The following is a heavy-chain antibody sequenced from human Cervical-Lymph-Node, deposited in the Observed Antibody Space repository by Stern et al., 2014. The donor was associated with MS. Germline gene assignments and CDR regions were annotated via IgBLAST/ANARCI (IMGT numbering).Heavy chain of an antibody. J-gene: IGHJ4*02. V-gene: IGHV3-21*01. CDR1: GFTFSGFT. CDR2: ISRSSNYI. CDR3: ARAEGHYSDGSGRGY. D-gene: IGHD3-22*01. Sequence: VQLMQSGGGLVKPGESLRLSCEASGFTFSGFTMTWVRQAPGKGLEWVSSISRSSNYIYYADSVKGRFTISRDNAKNSLFLQMYNLRAEDTAVYYCARAEGHYSDGSGRGYWGQGTLVTVSS.